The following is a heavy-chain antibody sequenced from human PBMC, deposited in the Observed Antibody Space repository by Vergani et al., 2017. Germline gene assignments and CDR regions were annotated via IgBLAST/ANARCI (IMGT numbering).Heavy chain of an antibody. V-gene: IGHV3-30*03. CDR1: GFTFSSYS. D-gene: IGHD6-13*01. CDR2: ISYDGSNK. CDR3: ARAGYFDAFDI. J-gene: IGHJ3*02. Sequence: VQLVESGGGLVQPGGSLRLSCAASGFTFSSYSMNWVRQAPGKGLEWVAVISYDGSNKYYADSVKGRFTISRDNSKNTLYLQMNSLRAEDTAVYYCARAGYFDAFDILGQGTMVTVSS.